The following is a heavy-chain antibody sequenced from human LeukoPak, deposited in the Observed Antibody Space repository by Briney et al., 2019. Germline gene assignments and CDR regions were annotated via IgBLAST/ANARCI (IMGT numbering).Heavy chain of an antibody. CDR3: ARGDYCSGGSCYSYYYYGMDV. CDR2: ISSSSSYI. CDR1: GFTFSSYS. Sequence: GGSLRLSCAASGFTFSSYSMNWVRQAPGKGLEWVSSISSSSSYIYYADSVKGRFTISRDNAKNSLYLQMNSLRAEDTAVYYCARGDYCSGGSCYSYYYYGMDVWGQGTTVTVSS. V-gene: IGHV3-21*01. D-gene: IGHD2-15*01. J-gene: IGHJ6*02.